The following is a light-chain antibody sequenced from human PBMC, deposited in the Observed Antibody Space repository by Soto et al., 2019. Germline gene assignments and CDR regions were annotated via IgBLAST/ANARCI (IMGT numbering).Light chain of an antibody. V-gene: IGKV3-20*01. CDR2: GTS. J-gene: IGKJ1*01. CDR3: QQYRSSLWT. Sequence: EIVMTQSPATLSVSPGERATLSCRASQSVSSNLAWYQQKPGQAPRLLIYGTSYRATGIPDRFSGSGSGTDFTLTISRLDPEDFAVYYCQQYRSSLWTFGQGTKVDIK. CDR1: QSVSSN.